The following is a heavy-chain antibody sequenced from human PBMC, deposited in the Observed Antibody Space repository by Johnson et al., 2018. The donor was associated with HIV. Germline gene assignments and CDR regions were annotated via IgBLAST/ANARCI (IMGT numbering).Heavy chain of an antibody. J-gene: IGHJ3*02. D-gene: IGHD3-10*01. CDR3: AKSPMVRGSEGAFDI. Sequence: VQLVESGGGVVQPGRSLRLSCAASGFTFSPYSMHWVRQAPGKGLEWVSAISGSGGSTYYADSVKGRFTISRDNSKNTLYLQMNSLRAEDTAVYYCAKSPMVRGSEGAFDIWGQGTMVTVSS. CDR1: GFTFSPYS. CDR2: ISGSGGST. V-gene: IGHV3-23*04.